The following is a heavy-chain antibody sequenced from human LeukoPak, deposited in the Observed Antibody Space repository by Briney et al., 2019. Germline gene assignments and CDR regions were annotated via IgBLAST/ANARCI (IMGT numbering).Heavy chain of an antibody. CDR1: GFTFGSYA. V-gene: IGHV3-23*01. J-gene: IGHJ4*02. D-gene: IGHD1-1*01. Sequence: GGSLRLSCAASGFTFGSYAMSWVRQAPGKGLEWVSGITGSGGSTYYADSVKGRFTISRDNSKNTLYLQMNSLRADDAAVYYCATRGTGTTFTPSYYFDYWGQGTLVTVSS. CDR3: ATRGTGTTFTPSYYFDY. CDR2: ITGSGGST.